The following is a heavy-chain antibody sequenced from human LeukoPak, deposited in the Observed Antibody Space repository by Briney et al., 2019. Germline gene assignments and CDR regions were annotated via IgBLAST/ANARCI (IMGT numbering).Heavy chain of an antibody. V-gene: IGHV1-18*01. J-gene: IGHJ5*02. D-gene: IGHD3-10*01. CDR3: AASRFGEDRFDP. CDR2: ISAYNGNT. Sequence: ASVKVSCKASGYTFTSYGISWVRQAPGQGLEWMGWISAYNGNTNYAQKLQGRVTMTTDTSTSTAYMELRSLRSDDTAVYYCAASRFGEDRFDPWGQGTLVTVSS. CDR1: GYTFTSYG.